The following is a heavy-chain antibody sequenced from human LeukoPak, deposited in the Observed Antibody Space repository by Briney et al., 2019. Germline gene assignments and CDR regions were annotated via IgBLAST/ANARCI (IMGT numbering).Heavy chain of an antibody. CDR1: GGSISSGDYC. Sequence: SQTLSLTCTVSGGSISSGDYCWSWIRQPPGKGLEWIGYIYYSGSTYYTPSLKSRVIISVDTSKNQFSLRLSSVTAAGTAVYYCARERSMVRGMSWFDPRGQGTLVTVSS. D-gene: IGHD3-10*01. CDR3: ARERSMVRGMSWFDP. J-gene: IGHJ5*02. V-gene: IGHV4-30-4*01. CDR2: IYYSGST.